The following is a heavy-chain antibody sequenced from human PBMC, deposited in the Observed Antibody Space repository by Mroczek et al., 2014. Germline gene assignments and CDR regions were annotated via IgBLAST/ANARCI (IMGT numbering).Heavy chain of an antibody. CDR1: GFTFDDYA. CDR3: AKFGGESSSRPGYYMDV. CDR2: ISWNSGSI. J-gene: IGHJ6*03. Sequence: VQLVESGGGLVQPGRSLRLSCAASGFTFDDYAMHWVRQAPGKGLEWVSGISWNSGSIGYADSVKGRFTISRDNAKNSLYLQMNSLRAEDTALYYCAKFGGESSSRPGYYMDVWGKGTTVTVSS. V-gene: IGHV3-9*01. D-gene: IGHD6-13*01.